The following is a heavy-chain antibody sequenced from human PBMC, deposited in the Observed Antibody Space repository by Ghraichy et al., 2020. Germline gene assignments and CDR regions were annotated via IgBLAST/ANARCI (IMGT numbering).Heavy chain of an antibody. CDR2: TSYDGGSE. D-gene: IGHD3-16*01. CDR1: GFTFNNYG. V-gene: IGHV3-30*18. CDR3: AKGDSFLGIGDYFYYGMDV. J-gene: IGHJ6*02. Sequence: GGSLRLSCAASGFTFNNYGMHWVRQAPGKGLEWVAVTSYDGGSEFYADSVKGRFTISRDNVKNTLYLQMNSLRVDDSAVYYCAKGDSFLGIGDYFYYGMDVWGQGTTVTVSS.